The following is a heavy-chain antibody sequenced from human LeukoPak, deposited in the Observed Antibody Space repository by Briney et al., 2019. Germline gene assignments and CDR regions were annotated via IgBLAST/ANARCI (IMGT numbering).Heavy chain of an antibody. D-gene: IGHD3-10*01. J-gene: IGHJ4*02. V-gene: IGHV4-31*03. CDR2: IYYSGGT. CDR3: ARDLSGVISY. Sequence: SETLSLTCTVSGASISSGGYYWSWIRQHPGKGLEWLGYIYYSGGTYYNPSLKSRVNISLDTSKNQFSLKLSSVTAADTAVYYCARDLSGVISYWGQGTLVTVSS. CDR1: GASISSGGYY.